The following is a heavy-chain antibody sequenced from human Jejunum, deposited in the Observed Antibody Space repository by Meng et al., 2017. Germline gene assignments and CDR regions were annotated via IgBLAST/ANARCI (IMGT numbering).Heavy chain of an antibody. Sequence: GESLKISCAASGFTFTNPGMHWLRQAPGKGLEWVALIWFDASDEYYADSARGRFTISRDNSKNTVYLQMNSLRAEDTAVYYCARWAIVGVGIDAFDIWGQGTMVTVSS. CDR1: GFTFTNPG. CDR3: ARWAIVGVGIDAFDI. CDR2: IWFDASDE. J-gene: IGHJ3*02. D-gene: IGHD3-22*01. V-gene: IGHV3-33*01.